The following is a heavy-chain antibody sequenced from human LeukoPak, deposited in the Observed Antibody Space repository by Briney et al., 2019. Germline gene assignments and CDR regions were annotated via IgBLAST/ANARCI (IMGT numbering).Heavy chain of an antibody. J-gene: IGHJ4*02. CDR1: GVSISSGGYY. Sequence: SETPSLTCTVSGVSISSGGYYWSWIRQHPGKGLEWIGYIYYSGSAYYNPSLKSRVTISVDTSENQFSLKLSSVTAADTAVYYCARVNYGSATKEDYWGQGTLVTVSS. D-gene: IGHD3-10*01. CDR3: ARVNYGSATKEDY. CDR2: IYYSGSA. V-gene: IGHV4-31*03.